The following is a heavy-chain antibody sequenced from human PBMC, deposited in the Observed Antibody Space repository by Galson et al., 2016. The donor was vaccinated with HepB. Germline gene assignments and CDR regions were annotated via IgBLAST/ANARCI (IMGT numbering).Heavy chain of an antibody. Sequence: SLRLSCAASGFTFSTYAMHWVRQAPGKGLEWVALITYDGSNSAGSTYYADSVKGRFTISRDNSKNTLYLQMNSLRAEDTAVYYCANTYSSSWYKDWGQGTLVTVSS. V-gene: IGHV3-30*04. D-gene: IGHD6-13*01. CDR2: ITYDGSNSAGST. CDR3: ANTYSSSWYKD. J-gene: IGHJ4*02. CDR1: GFTFSTYA.